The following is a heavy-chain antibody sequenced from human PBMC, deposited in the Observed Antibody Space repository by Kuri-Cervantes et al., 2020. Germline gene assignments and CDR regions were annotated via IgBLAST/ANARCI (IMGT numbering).Heavy chain of an antibody. CDR3: ARESVAAGSGYYYMDV. CDR2: ISSSSSYI. CDR1: GFTFSSYS. Sequence: GGSLRLSCAASGFTFSSYSMNWVRQAPGKGLEWVSSISSSSSYIYYADSVKGRFTISRDNAKNSLYLQTNSLRAEDTALYYCARESVAAGSGYYYMDVWGKGTTVTVSS. V-gene: IGHV3-21*04. D-gene: IGHD6-13*01. J-gene: IGHJ6*03.